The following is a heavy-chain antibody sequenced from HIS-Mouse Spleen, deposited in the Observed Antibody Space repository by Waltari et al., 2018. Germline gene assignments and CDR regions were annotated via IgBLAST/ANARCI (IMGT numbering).Heavy chain of an antibody. J-gene: IGHJ2*01. Sequence: QLQLQASGPGLLKPSETLSLTCPVPGGSLSSSSYYFVWIRQPPGKGLEWIGSIYYSGSTYYNPSLKSRVTISVDTSKYQFSLKLSSVTAADTAVYYCAREIPYSSSWYDWYFDLWGRGTLVTVSS. V-gene: IGHV4-39*07. CDR3: AREIPYSSSWYDWYFDL. CDR1: GGSLSSSSYY. D-gene: IGHD6-13*01. CDR2: IYYSGST.